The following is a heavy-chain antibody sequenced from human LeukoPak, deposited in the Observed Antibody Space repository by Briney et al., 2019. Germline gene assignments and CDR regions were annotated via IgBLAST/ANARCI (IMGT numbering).Heavy chain of an antibody. D-gene: IGHD6-13*01. CDR1: GLTVSSNH. V-gene: IGHV3-53*01. CDR3: ARDLAPAGGGLDF. Sequence: TGGSLRLSCAAYGLTVSSNHMAWVRQAPGKGLEWVSVIYTGGITYYADSVQGRFTIYRDNSKNTVYLQMNSLRVEDTALYYCARDLAPAGGGLDFWGQGTQVTVSS. CDR2: IYTGGIT. J-gene: IGHJ4*02.